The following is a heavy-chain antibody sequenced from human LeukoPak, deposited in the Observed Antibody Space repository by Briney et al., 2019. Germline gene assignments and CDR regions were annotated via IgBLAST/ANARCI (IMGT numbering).Heavy chain of an antibody. V-gene: IGHV3-74*03. CDR3: ARGQVGYCSSTSCPVAMFDP. D-gene: IGHD2-2*01. CDR2: INTDGSST. J-gene: IGHJ5*02. CDR1: GFTFSSYW. Sequence: GGSLRLSCAASGFTFSSYWMHWVRHAPGKGLVWVSRINTDGSSTMYADSVKGRFTISRDNAKNTLYLQMNSLRAEDTALYYCARGQVGYCSSTSCPVAMFDPWGQGTLVTVSS.